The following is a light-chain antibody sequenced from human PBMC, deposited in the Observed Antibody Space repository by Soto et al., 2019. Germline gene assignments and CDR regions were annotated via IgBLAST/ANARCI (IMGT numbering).Light chain of an antibody. CDR3: QQYGSSRWT. J-gene: IGKJ1*01. CDR2: GAS. Sequence: EIVLTQSPGTVSLSPGERATLSCRASQSVSSIYLAWYQQKPGQAPRLLIYGASSRATGIPDRFSGSGSGTDFTLTISRLEPEDFAVYYCQQYGSSRWTFGQGTKV. V-gene: IGKV3-20*01. CDR1: QSVSSIY.